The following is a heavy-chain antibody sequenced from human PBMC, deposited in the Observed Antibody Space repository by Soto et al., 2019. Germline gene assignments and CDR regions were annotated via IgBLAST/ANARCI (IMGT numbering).Heavy chain of an antibody. D-gene: IGHD1-7*01. CDR1: GGTFSSYA. Sequence: VASVKVSCKASGGTFSSYAISWVRQAPGQGLEWMGGIIPIFGTANYAQKFQGRVTITADESTSTAYMELSSLRSEDTAVYYCARDSVTGTTRDPQGMDVWGQGTTVTVSS. CDR3: ARDSVTGTTRDPQGMDV. V-gene: IGHV1-69*13. CDR2: IIPIFGTA. J-gene: IGHJ6*02.